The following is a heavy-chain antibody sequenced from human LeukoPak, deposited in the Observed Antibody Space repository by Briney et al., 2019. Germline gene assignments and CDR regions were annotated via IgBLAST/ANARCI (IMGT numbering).Heavy chain of an antibody. CDR1: GFTFSSYS. CDR2: ISSSSSYI. CDR3: ARGTEAATPHWFDP. V-gene: IGHV3-21*01. Sequence: GGSLRLSCAASGFTFSSYSMNWGRQAPGEGLEWVSSISSSSSYIYYADSVKGRFTISRDNAKNSLYLQMNSLRAEDTAVYYCARGTEAATPHWFDPWGQGTLVTVSS. J-gene: IGHJ5*02. D-gene: IGHD2-15*01.